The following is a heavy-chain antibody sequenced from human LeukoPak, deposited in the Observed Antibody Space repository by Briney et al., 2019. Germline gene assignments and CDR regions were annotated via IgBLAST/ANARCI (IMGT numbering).Heavy chain of an antibody. CDR2: IKQDGSEK. J-gene: IGHJ4*02. Sequence: GGSLSLSCAAAGFTFSSYCMSWVRQAAGKGLEWVSNIKQDGSEKYYVDSVKGRFTISRDNSKNTLYLQMNSLRAEDTAVYYCARDRITDFWSGYYTNYFDYWGQGTLVTVSS. D-gene: IGHD3-3*01. CDR1: GFTFSSYC. V-gene: IGHV3-7*01. CDR3: ARDRITDFWSGYYTNYFDY.